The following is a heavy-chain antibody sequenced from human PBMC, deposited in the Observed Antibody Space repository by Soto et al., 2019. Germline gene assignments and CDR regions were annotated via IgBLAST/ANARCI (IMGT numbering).Heavy chain of an antibody. D-gene: IGHD3-16*01. V-gene: IGHV4-4*07. J-gene: IGHJ4*01. CDR3: ATSTIMGLEVAGHFDN. Sequence: QVQLQESGPGLVKPSETLSLTCSVSGGSITESHWSWIRQPVGKGLEWIGRMYTRGSATYNPSLKSRVTMSLDSSTNEVSLKVRSMTAADTAVHYCATSTIMGLEVAGHFDNWGQGTLVTVSS. CDR1: GGSITESH. CDR2: MYTRGSA.